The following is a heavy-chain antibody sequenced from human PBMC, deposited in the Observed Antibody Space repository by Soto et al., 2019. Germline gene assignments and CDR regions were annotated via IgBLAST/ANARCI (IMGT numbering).Heavy chain of an antibody. J-gene: IGHJ6*02. CDR2: LGAADDP. CDR3: ARAXSGRLPRRADYYYAMDV. Sequence: QTGGSLRLSCAASAFTLSSYDMHWVRQPNGKGLEWVSALGAADDPYYLGSVKGRFTISRENAKNSSYLQMNNLRAGDTAVYYCARAXSGRLPRRADYYYAMDVWGQGTTVTVSS. V-gene: IGHV3-13*05. CDR1: AFTLSSYD. D-gene: IGHD2-15*01.